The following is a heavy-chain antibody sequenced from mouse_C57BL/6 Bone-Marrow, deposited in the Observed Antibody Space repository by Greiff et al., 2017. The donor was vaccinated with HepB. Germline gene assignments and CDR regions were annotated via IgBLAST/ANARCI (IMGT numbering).Heavy chain of an antibody. J-gene: IGHJ2*01. Sequence: EVMLVESEGGLVQPGSSMKLSCTASGFTFSDYYMAWVRQVPEKGLEWVANINSDGSSTYYLDSLKSRFIISRDNAENILYLQMSSLKSEDTATYCCARGDYGSSYPYFDYWGQGTTLTVSS. CDR1: GFTFSDYY. V-gene: IGHV5-16*01. D-gene: IGHD1-1*01. CDR2: INSDGSST. CDR3: ARGDYGSSYPYFDY.